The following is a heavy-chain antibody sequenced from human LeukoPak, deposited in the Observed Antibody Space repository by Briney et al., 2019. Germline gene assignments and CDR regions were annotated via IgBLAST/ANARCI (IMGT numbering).Heavy chain of an antibody. D-gene: IGHD3-22*01. CDR3: AKDPRRYYDSSGYT. CDR2: ISGSGGST. J-gene: IGHJ5*02. V-gene: IGHV3-23*01. CDR1: GFTFSSYA. Sequence: GGSLRLSCAASGFTFSSYAMSWVRQAPGKGLEWVSAISGSGGSTYYADSVKGRFTISRDNSKNTLYLQMNSLRAEDTAVYYCAKDPRRYYDSSGYTWGQGTLVTVSS.